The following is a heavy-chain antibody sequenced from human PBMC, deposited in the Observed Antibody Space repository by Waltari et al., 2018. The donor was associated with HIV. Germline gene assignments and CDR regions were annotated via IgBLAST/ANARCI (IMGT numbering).Heavy chain of an antibody. CDR1: GFSFGAYA. CDR2: IRSKAYGWTT. CDR3: TRGTFTVTYYFDY. J-gene: IGHJ4*02. V-gene: IGHV3-49*03. Sequence: EVQLGESGGGLVQPGRSLRLSCATSGFSFGAYAMSWFRQAPGKGLEWVGFIRSKAYGWTTQYAASVKGRFTISRDDSKSIAYLQMNSLKTEDTALYYCTRGTFTVTYYFDYWGRGTLVTVSS. D-gene: IGHD4-17*01.